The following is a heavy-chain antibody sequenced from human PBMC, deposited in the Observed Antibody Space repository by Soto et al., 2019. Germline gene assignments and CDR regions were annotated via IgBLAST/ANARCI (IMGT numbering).Heavy chain of an antibody. D-gene: IGHD1-1*01. CDR3: TTARPWMSY. Sequence: GGSLRLSCAASGFTFSSYAMHWVRQAPGKGLEWVGRIKSKTDGETTDYVAPVNGRFTISRDDSKNTLYLQMNSLKTEDTAVYYCTTARPWMSYWGQGTQVTVSS. J-gene: IGHJ4*02. CDR1: GFTFSSYA. CDR2: IKSKTDGETT. V-gene: IGHV3-15*07.